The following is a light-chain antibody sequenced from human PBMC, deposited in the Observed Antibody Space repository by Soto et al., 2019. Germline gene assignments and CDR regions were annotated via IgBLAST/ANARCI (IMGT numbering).Light chain of an antibody. CDR3: SSYAGSNNFRV. V-gene: IGLV2-8*01. CDR1: SSDVGDNKY. CDR2: EIS. J-gene: IGLJ2*01. Sequence: QSALTRPPSASGSPGQSVTISCTGTSSDVGDNKYVSWYQQQPGKAPKVIIYEISERPSGVPDRFSGSKSGNTASLTVSGLRAEDEADYYCSSYAGSNNFRVFGGGTKLTVL.